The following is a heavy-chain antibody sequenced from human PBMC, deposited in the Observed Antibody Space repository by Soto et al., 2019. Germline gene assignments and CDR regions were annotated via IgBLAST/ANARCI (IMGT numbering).Heavy chain of an antibody. Sequence: QVHLVQSGTEATKPGASVKVSCKASGYTFSDYAIHWVRQAPGQRPEWLGWINPDNGNTKYSQKFQGRVTITWDTSASIAYMELSSLTSEDTAVYYCARKEALWDVSVLDSWGQGTLVIVST. CDR1: GYTFSDYA. V-gene: IGHV1-3*01. D-gene: IGHD2-8*01. CDR2: INPDNGNT. J-gene: IGHJ4*02. CDR3: ARKEALWDVSVLDS.